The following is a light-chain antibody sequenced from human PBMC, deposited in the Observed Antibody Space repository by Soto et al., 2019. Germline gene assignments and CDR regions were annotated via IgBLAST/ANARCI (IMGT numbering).Light chain of an antibody. CDR1: QDISDS. CDR2: DAS. J-gene: IGKJ2*01. V-gene: IGKV1-33*01. Sequence: DIQLTQSPSSLSASVGDRVTITCQASQDISDSLNWYQQKPGKAPKLLIYDASNLETGVPSRFSGGGSETDFNFTISNLQPEDIATYYCQQYHFFPPMYTFGQGTKVDLK. CDR3: QQYHFFPPMYT.